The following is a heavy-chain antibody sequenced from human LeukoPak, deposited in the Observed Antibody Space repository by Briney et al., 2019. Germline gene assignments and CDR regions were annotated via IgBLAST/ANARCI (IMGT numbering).Heavy chain of an antibody. Sequence: AGGSLRLSCAASGFTFDDNGMSWVRQPPGKGLEWVSGINWNGGTTGYADSVKGRFTISRDNAKNSLYLQMNSLRAEDTAVYYCARVYDYVWGSYRYTGAFDIWGQGTMVTVSS. CDR1: GFTFDDNG. D-gene: IGHD3-16*02. CDR3: ARVYDYVWGSYRYTGAFDI. J-gene: IGHJ3*02. CDR2: INWNGGTT. V-gene: IGHV3-20*04.